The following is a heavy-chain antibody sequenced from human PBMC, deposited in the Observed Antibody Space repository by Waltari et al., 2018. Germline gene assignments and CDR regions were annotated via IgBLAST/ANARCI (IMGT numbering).Heavy chain of an antibody. J-gene: IGHJ4*02. CDR1: GFTFSSYA. Sequence: EVQLVESGGGLVQPGGSLRLSCAASGFTFSSYAMSWVRQAPGKGREWVSAISGSGGSTYYADSVKGRFTISRDNSKNTLYLQMNSLRAEDTAVYYCAKDGFYGDYPENYFDYWGQGTLVTVSS. CDR2: ISGSGGST. D-gene: IGHD4-17*01. CDR3: AKDGFYGDYPENYFDY. V-gene: IGHV3-23*04.